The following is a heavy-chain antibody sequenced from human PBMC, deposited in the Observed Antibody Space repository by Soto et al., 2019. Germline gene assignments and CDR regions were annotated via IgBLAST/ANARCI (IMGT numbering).Heavy chain of an antibody. D-gene: IGHD3-22*01. CDR2: IKQDGSEK. J-gene: IGHJ1*01. CDR1: GFTFSSYW. Sequence: GALRLSCAASGFTFSSYWMSWVRRAPGKGLEWVANIKQDGSEKYYVDSVKGRFTISRDNAKNSLYLQMNSLRAEDTAVYYCARERTYYYDSSGYYSNFQHWGQGTLVTVPS. CDR3: ARERTYYYDSSGYYSNFQH. V-gene: IGHV3-7*05.